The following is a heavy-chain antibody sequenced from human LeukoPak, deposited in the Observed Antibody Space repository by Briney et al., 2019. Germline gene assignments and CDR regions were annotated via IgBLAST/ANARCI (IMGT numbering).Heavy chain of an antibody. CDR2: IKQDGSEK. D-gene: IGHD3-16*01. Sequence: GGSLRLSCAASGFTFRSYWMNWVRQAPGKGLEWLAIIKQDGSEKHYKGSVEGRFTISRDNTKNSLHLQMNSLRAEDTAVYYCAGGSGYLITSWGQGTLVTVSS. V-gene: IGHV3-7*01. CDR1: GFTFRSYW. J-gene: IGHJ5*02. CDR3: AGGSGYLITS.